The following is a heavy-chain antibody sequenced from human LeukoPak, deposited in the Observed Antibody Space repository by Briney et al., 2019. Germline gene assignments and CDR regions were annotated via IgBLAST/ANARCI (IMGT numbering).Heavy chain of an antibody. D-gene: IGHD5-18*01. Sequence: SETLSLTCTVSGGSFINGAYAWSWIRQPPGKGLECIVYIYRSGSTFYNPSLKSRVTISVDRSKNHFSLKLNSVTAADMAMYYCARGGDTYGTNWFDPWGQGTLVTVSS. CDR1: GGSFINGAYA. J-gene: IGHJ5*02. CDR3: ARGGDTYGTNWFDP. CDR2: IYRSGST. V-gene: IGHV4-30-2*01.